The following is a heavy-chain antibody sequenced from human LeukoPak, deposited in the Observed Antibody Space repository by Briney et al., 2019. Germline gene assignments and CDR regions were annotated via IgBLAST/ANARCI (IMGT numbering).Heavy chain of an antibody. CDR2: ISAYNGNT. CDR1: GYTFTSYG. J-gene: IGHJ4*02. D-gene: IGHD3-22*01. CDR3: ARIRAFGGVIANYYDNSGYPLDFDY. Sequence: ASVKVSCKASGYTFTSYGISWVRQAPGQGLEWMGWISAYNGNTNYAQKLQGRVAMTTDTSTSTAYMELRSLRSDDTAVYYCARIRAFGGVIANYYDNSGYPLDFDYWGQGTLVTVSS. V-gene: IGHV1-18*01.